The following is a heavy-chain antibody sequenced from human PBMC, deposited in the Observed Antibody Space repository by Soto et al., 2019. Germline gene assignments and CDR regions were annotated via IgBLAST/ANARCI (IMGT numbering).Heavy chain of an antibody. CDR2: INAGNGNT. Sequence: GASVKVSCKASGYTFTSYAMHWVRQAPGQRLEWMGWINAGNGNTKYSQKFQGRVTITRDTSASTAYMELSSLRSEDTAVYYCARHGSGWHYFDYRGQGTLVTVSS. J-gene: IGHJ4*02. CDR3: ARHGSGWHYFDY. V-gene: IGHV1-3*01. CDR1: GYTFTSYA. D-gene: IGHD6-19*01.